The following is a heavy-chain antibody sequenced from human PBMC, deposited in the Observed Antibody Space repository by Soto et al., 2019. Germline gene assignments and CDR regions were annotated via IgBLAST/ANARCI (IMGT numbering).Heavy chain of an antibody. CDR1: GYTFTGYY. D-gene: IGHD2-2*01. CDR3: ARSPLRPDIVVVPAAATGGVDAFDI. CDR2: INPNSGGT. J-gene: IGHJ3*02. Sequence: ASVKVSCKASGYTFTGYYMHWVRQAPGQGLEWMGWINPNSGGTNYAQKFQGWVTMTRDTSISTAYMELSRLRSDDTAVYYCARSPLRPDIVVVPAAATGGVDAFDIWGQGTMVTVSS. V-gene: IGHV1-2*04.